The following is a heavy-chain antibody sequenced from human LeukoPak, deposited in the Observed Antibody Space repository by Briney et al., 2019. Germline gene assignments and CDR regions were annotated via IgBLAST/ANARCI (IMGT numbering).Heavy chain of an antibody. J-gene: IGHJ5*02. CDR1: GASIRTSTYY. Sequence: SETLSLTCTVSGASIRTSTYYWGWLRQPPGKGLEWIGSVYSSGSPYYNPSFKSRLTISVDASKNQISLRLRSVTASDTAVYYCATNKTMVTAAVMFDPWGPGTLVTVSS. D-gene: IGHD4-17*01. V-gene: IGHV4-39*01. CDR3: ATNKTMVTAAVMFDP. CDR2: VYSSGSP.